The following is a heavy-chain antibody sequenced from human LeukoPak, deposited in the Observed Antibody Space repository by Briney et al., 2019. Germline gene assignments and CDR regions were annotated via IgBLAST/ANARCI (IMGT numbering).Heavy chain of an antibody. D-gene: IGHD4-17*01. J-gene: IGHJ4*02. CDR3: ARASTTVPNLLDY. CDR1: RFTFSTSW. Sequence: GGSLRLSCAASRFTFSTSWMQWVRHAPGKGLLWVSRINGDGTSTKYADSVKGRFTISRDNARHTLYLQMNSLRAEDTAVYYCARASTTVPNLLDYWGQGTLVTVSS. V-gene: IGHV3-74*03. CDR2: INGDGTST.